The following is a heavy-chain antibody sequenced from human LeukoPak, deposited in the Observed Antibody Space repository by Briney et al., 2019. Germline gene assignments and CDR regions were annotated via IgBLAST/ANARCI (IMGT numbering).Heavy chain of an antibody. Sequence: GGSLRLSCAASGFTFSSYWMSWVRQAPGRGLEWVANIKQDGSEKYYVDSVKGRFTISRDNAKNSLYLQMNSLRAEDTAVYYCARWWELRKDAFDIWGQGTMVTGSS. D-gene: IGHD1-26*01. CDR2: IKQDGSEK. V-gene: IGHV3-7*01. CDR3: ARWWELRKDAFDI. CDR1: GFTFSSYW. J-gene: IGHJ3*02.